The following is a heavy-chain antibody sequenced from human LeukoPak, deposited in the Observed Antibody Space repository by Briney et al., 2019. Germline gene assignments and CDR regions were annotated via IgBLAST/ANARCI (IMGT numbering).Heavy chain of an antibody. CDR3: ARLRRYIKQATSGMDV. CDR2: TYYRSKWYY. CDR1: GVSVSNDTAA. D-gene: IGHD5-18*01. J-gene: IGHJ6*02. V-gene: IGHV6-1*01. Sequence: SQTLSLTCAISGVSVSNDTAAWSWIRQSPSRGLEWLGSTYYRSKWYYDYAISVKSRMTIDLETSKNRFSLHLNSVTPDDTAVYYCARLRRYIKQATSGMDVWGQGTTVTVSS.